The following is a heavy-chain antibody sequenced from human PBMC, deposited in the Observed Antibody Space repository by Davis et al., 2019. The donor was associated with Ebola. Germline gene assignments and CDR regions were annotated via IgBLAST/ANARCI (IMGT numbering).Heavy chain of an antibody. CDR1: GGSISTSSYY. J-gene: IGHJ5*02. Sequence: PSETLSLTCTVSGGSISTSSYYWGWIRQPPGKGLEWIGSINYSGSTYYNPSLKSRVTISVDTSKNHFSLKLNSVTAADKAVYYCARAPIAGAGTRWGTRWFDPWGQGTLVTVSS. D-gene: IGHD6-13*01. CDR2: INYSGST. CDR3: ARAPIAGAGTRWGTRWFDP. V-gene: IGHV4-39*07.